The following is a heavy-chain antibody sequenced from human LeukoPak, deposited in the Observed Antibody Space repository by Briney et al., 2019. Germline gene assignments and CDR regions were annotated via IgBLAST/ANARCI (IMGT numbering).Heavy chain of an antibody. CDR1: GFTFSSYS. D-gene: IGHD6-13*01. CDR3: ARAAYSSTWYSRYFDL. Sequence: GGSLRLSCAAPGFTFSSYSMNWVRQAPGKGLEWVSSISSSSSYIYYADSVKGRFTISRDNARNSLYLQMNSLRAGDTAVYYCARAAYSSTWYSRYFDLWGRGTLVTVSS. J-gene: IGHJ2*01. V-gene: IGHV3-21*01. CDR2: ISSSSSYI.